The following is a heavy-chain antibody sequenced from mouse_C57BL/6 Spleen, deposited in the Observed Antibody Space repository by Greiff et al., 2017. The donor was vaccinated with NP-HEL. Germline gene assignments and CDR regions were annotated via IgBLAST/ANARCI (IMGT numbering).Heavy chain of an antibody. CDR3: ARMGDYDYAMDY. D-gene: IGHD2-4*01. V-gene: IGHV1-76*01. CDR1: GYTFTDYY. Sequence: VQLQQSGAELVRPGASVKLSCKASGYTFTDYYINWVKQRPGQGLEWIARIYPGSGNTYYNEKFKGKATLTAEKSSSTAYMQLSSLTSEDSAVYFCARMGDYDYAMDYWGQRTSVTVSS. J-gene: IGHJ4*01. CDR2: IYPGSGNT.